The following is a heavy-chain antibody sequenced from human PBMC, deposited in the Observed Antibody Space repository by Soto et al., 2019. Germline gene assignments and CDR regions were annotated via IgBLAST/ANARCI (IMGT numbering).Heavy chain of an antibody. V-gene: IGHV4-31*03. Sequence: CTVSGDSISSGGYYWSWIRQHPGKGLEWIGYIYYSGSTYYNPSLKSRVIISVDTSKNQFSLKLSSVTAADTAVYYCARDRLVRRSYGMDVWGQGTTVTVSS. J-gene: IGHJ6*02. CDR3: ARDRLVRRSYGMDV. CDR2: IYYSGST. D-gene: IGHD6-19*01. CDR1: GDSISSGGYY.